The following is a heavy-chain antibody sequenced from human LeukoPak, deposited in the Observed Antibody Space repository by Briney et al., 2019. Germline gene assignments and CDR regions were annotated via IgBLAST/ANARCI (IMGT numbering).Heavy chain of an antibody. Sequence: GGSLRLSCAASGFTFSSYSMNWVRQAPGKGLEWVSYISSSSSTIYYADSVKGRFTISRDNSKNTLYLQMNSLRAEDTAVYYCATAMFILYYMDVWGKGTTVTVSS. CDR1: GFTFSSYS. CDR2: ISSSSSTI. J-gene: IGHJ6*03. D-gene: IGHD3-10*02. V-gene: IGHV3-48*01. CDR3: ATAMFILYYMDV.